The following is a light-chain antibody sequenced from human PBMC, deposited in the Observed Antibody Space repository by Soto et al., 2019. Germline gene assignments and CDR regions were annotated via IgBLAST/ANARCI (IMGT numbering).Light chain of an antibody. CDR3: SSYAGSNNFVV. CDR2: EVT. V-gene: IGLV2-8*01. CDR1: SSDVGGYNY. J-gene: IGLJ2*01. Sequence: QSALTQPPSASGSPGQSVTISCTGTSSDVGGYNYVYWYQQHPGKAPKLMIYEVTKRPSGVPDRFSGSKSGNTASLTVSGLQAEDGADYYCSSYAGSNNFVVFGGGTQLTVL.